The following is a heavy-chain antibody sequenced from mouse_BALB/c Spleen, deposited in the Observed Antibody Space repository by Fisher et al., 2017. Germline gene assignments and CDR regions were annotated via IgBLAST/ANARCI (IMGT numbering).Heavy chain of an antibody. CDR3: AIYYGYDAGYAMDY. Sequence: KFKGKATLTVDKSSSTAYMHLNSLTSEDSAVYYCAIYYGYDAGYAMDYWGQGTSVTVSS. D-gene: IGHD2-2*01. V-gene: IGHV1S135*01. J-gene: IGHJ4*01.